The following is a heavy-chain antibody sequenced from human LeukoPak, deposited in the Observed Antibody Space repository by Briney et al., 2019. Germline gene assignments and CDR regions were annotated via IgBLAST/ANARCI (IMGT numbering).Heavy chain of an antibody. J-gene: IGHJ6*02. Sequence: ASVKVSCKASGYTFTGYYMHWVRQAPGQGLEWMGRINPNSGGANYAQKFQGRVTMTRDTSISTAYMELSRLRSDDTAVYYCARGGYYYYGMDVWGQGTTVTVSS. CDR3: ARGGYYYYGMDV. D-gene: IGHD3-16*01. V-gene: IGHV1-2*06. CDR1: GYTFTGYY. CDR2: INPNSGGA.